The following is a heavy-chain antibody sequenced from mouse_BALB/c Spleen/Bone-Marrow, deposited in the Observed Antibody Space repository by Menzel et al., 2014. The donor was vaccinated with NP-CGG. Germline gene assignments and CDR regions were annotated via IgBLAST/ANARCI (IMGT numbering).Heavy chain of an antibody. CDR3: ARWGYYYAMDY. Sequence: VQLVESGGGLVKPGGSLKLSCAASGFTFSSYATSWVRQTPEKRLEWVASISSGGSTYYPDSVKGRFTISRDNARNILYLQMSSLRSEDTAMYYCARWGYYYAMDYWGQGTSVTVSS. CDR1: GFTFSSYA. CDR2: ISSGGST. J-gene: IGHJ4*01. V-gene: IGHV5-6-5*01.